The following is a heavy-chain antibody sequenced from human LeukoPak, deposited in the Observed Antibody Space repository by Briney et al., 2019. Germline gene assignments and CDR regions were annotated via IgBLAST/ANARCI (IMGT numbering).Heavy chain of an antibody. D-gene: IGHD3-22*01. CDR3: ARDVVDSSGYYSMLDY. V-gene: IGHV1-46*01. CDR1: GYTFTSNY. J-gene: IGHJ4*02. CDR2: IYPRDGST. Sequence: ASVKVSCKASGYTFTSNYIHWVRLAPGQGLEWMGMIYPRDGSTSYAQKFQGRVTITADESTSTAYMELSSLRSEDTAVYYCARDVVDSSGYYSMLDYWGQGTLVTVSS.